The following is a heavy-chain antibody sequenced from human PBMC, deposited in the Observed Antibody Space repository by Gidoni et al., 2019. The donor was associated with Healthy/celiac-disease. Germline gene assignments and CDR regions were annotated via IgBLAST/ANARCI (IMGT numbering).Heavy chain of an antibody. D-gene: IGHD3-9*01. CDR1: GFTFSTYV. V-gene: IGHV3-30*18. J-gene: IGHJ5*02. CDR3: ANTSGPLLDGITISVGWFDP. Sequence: QVQLVESGGGVVQPGRSLRLSCAASGFTFSTYVMHWVRQAPGKGLEWVAVISYDGSDKFYADSVKGRFTIYRDNSKNTLYLQMNSLRAEDTAVYYCANTSGPLLDGITISVGWFDPWGQGTLVTVSS. CDR2: ISYDGSDK.